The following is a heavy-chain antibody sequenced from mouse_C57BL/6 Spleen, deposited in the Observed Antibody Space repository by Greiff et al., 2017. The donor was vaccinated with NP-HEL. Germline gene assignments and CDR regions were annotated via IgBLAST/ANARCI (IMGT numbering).Heavy chain of an antibody. CDR3: AREGLGDGYSEDY. D-gene: IGHD2-3*01. Sequence: QVQLQQPGAELVRPGSSVKLSCKASGYTFPSYWLDWVKQRPGHGLEWIGNIYPSDSETHYNQKFKDKAKLTVDNYSRPAYMQLRSLTSADSAVDYCAREGLGDGYSEDYWGQGTTLTVSS. J-gene: IGHJ2*01. V-gene: IGHV1-61*01. CDR1: GYTFPSYW. CDR2: IYPSDSET.